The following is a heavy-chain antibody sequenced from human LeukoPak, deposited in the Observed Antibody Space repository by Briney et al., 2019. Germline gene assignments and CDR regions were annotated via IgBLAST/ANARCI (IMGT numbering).Heavy chain of an antibody. CDR3: ARERSSWPYCMDV. J-gene: IGHJ6*03. D-gene: IGHD6-13*01. CDR2: IYSGSST. CDR1: GFTVRSNY. Sequence: SGGSLRLSCAASGFTVRSNYMSWVRQAPGKGLEWVSLIYSGSSTYYADSVKGRFTISRDNAKNSLYLQMNSLRAEDTAVYYCARERSSWPYCMDVWGKGTTVTISS. V-gene: IGHV3-53*01.